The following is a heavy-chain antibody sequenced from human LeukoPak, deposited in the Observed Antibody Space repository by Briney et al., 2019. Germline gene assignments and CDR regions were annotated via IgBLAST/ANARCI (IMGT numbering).Heavy chain of an antibody. CDR2: IYPDDSDT. CDR3: ARRPSYGTGNFDY. J-gene: IGHJ4*02. Sequence: GESLKISCKGSGYSFTSYWIGWVRQMPGKGLEWMGIIYPDDSDTKYSPSFQGQVTISADKSISTAYLQWSSLKASDTAMYYCARRPSYGTGNFDYWGQGTLVTVSS. CDR1: GYSFTSYW. D-gene: IGHD3-10*01. V-gene: IGHV5-51*01.